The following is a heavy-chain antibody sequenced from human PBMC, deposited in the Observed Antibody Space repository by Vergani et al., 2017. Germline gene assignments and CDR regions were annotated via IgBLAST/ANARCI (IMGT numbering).Heavy chain of an antibody. V-gene: IGHV3-15*01. J-gene: IGHJ2*01. Sequence: EVQLVESGGGLVQPGGSLRLSCAASGFTFSSYEMNWVRQAPGKGLEWVGRIKSKTDGGTTDYAAPVKGRFTISRDDSKNTLYLQMNSLKTEDTAVYYCARDHGSKYYGDWYFDLWGRGTLVTVSS. CDR3: ARDHGSKYYGDWYFDL. CDR1: GFTFSSYE. CDR2: IKSKTDGGTT. D-gene: IGHD4-17*01.